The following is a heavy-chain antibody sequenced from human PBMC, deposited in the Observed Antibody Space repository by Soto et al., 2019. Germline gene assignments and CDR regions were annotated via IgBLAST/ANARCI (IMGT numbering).Heavy chain of an antibody. CDR3: ASLPQDVSPVPGNEGPDY. V-gene: IGHV3-74*01. CDR2: INPDGSTT. CDR1: GSTFTNYW. Sequence: EVQLVESGGDLVQPGGSLRLSCAASGSTFTNYWMHWVRQAPGRGLLWISRINPDGSTTFYADSVKGRFTISRDNAKNTLYLQMNSLRGEDTAVYYCASLPQDVSPVPGNEGPDYWGQGTLVTVSS. D-gene: IGHD6-19*01. J-gene: IGHJ4*02.